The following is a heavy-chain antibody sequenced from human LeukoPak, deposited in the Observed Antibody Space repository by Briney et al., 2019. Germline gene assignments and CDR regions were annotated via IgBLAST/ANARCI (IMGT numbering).Heavy chain of an antibody. CDR3: ARGRGDYAVDDNWFDP. D-gene: IGHD4-17*01. CDR2: INPSGGST. CDR1: GYTFTSYY. J-gene: IGHJ5*02. V-gene: IGHV1-46*01. Sequence: EASVKVSCKASGYTFTSYYMHWVRQAPGQGLEWMGIINPSGGSTSYAQKFQGRVTMTRNTSISTAYMELSSLRSEDTAVYYCARGRGDYAVDDNWFDPWGQGTLVTVSS.